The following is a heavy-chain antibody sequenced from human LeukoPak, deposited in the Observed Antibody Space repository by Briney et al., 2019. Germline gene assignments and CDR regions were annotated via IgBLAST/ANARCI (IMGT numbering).Heavy chain of an antibody. J-gene: IGHJ6*02. CDR2: IKQDRSEK. D-gene: IGHD6-13*01. CDR3: ARDPIAAAGNYYYYGMDV. V-gene: IGHV3-7*01. Sequence: GGSLRLSCAASGFTFSSYWMSWVRQAPGKGLEWVANIKQDRSEKYYVDSVKGRFTISRDNAKNSLYLQMNSLRAEDTAVYYCARDPIAAAGNYYYYGMDVWGQGTTVTVSS. CDR1: GFTFSSYW.